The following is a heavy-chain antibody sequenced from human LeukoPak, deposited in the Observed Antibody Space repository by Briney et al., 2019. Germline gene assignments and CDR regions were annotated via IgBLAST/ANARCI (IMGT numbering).Heavy chain of an antibody. V-gene: IGHV4-30-4*01. CDR2: IYYSGST. CDR3: ARDKEGFGENGY. J-gene: IGHJ4*02. CDR1: GGSISSGDYY. Sequence: SETLSLTCTVSGGSISSGDYYWSWIRQPPGKGLEWIGYIYYSGSTYYNPSLKSRVTISVDTSKNQFSLKLSSVTAADTAVYYCARDKEGFGENGYWGQGTLVTVSS. D-gene: IGHD3-10*01.